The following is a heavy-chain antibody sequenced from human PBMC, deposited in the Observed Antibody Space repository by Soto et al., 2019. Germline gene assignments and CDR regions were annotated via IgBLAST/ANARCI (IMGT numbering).Heavy chain of an antibody. Sequence: QVQLVQSGAEVKKPGASVKVSCKASGYTFTGYYIHWVRQAPGQGLEWMGWINPNSGGTNYAQNFQGWVTMTRDTAISTADMELSRLRADDTDVYYGARGAQPYSGSYSYWGQGTLVTVSA. CDR3: ARGAQPYSGSYSY. V-gene: IGHV1-2*04. CDR2: INPNSGGT. CDR1: GYTFTGYY. J-gene: IGHJ4*02. D-gene: IGHD1-26*01.